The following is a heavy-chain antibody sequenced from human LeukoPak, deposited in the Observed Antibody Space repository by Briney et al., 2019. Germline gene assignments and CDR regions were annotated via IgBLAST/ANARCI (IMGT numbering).Heavy chain of an antibody. J-gene: IGHJ4*02. Sequence: GGSLRLSCAASGFTFSDYYMNWVRQAPGKGLEWVSSISSSSSYIYYADSVKGRFTISRDNAKNSLYLQMNSLRAEDTAVYYCARDHGDYVWGSYRYGPPFDYWGQGTLVTVSS. D-gene: IGHD3-16*02. CDR3: ARDHGDYVWGSYRYGPPFDY. V-gene: IGHV3-21*01. CDR2: ISSSSSYI. CDR1: GFTFSDYY.